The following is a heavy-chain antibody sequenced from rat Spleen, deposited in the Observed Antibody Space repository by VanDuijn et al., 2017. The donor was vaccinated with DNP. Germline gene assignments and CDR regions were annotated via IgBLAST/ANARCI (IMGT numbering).Heavy chain of an antibody. J-gene: IGHJ2*01. V-gene: IGHV5S13*01. CDR1: GFTFSDYY. Sequence: EVQLVESGGGLVQPGRSLKISCVASGFTFSDYYMAWVRQAPTKGLEWVAYIGSDGYAPYYGDSVKGRFTISRDNAKNTQYLQMDSLRSEDTATYYCARPDYWGQGVMVTVSS. CDR2: IGSDGYAP. CDR3: ARPDY.